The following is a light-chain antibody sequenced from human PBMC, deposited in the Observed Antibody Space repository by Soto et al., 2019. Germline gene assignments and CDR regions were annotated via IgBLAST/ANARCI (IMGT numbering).Light chain of an antibody. CDR1: QSISSGL. CDR2: YTS. CDR3: QQYDRPPYT. J-gene: IGKJ2*01. Sequence: VLTQSPGTLSLSPGERATLSCRASQSISSGLFAWYQQKAGQAPRLLIYYTSGRPPAVPDSFSGSGSWTDFTLTIDRLEPEDLAVYYCQQYDRPPYTFGQGTKLEIK. V-gene: IGKV3-20*01.